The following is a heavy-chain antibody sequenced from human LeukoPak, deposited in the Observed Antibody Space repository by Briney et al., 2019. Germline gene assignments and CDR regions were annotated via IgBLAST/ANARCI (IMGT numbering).Heavy chain of an antibody. CDR3: ARAPPYYYDSSGYKIEPFDY. CDR2: ICHSGST. J-gene: IGHJ4*02. D-gene: IGHD3-22*01. V-gene: IGHV4-4*02. Sequence: SGTLSLTCAVSGGSISSSNWWSWVRQPPGKGLEWIGEICHSGSTNYNPSLKSRVTISVDKSKNQFSLKLSSVTAADTAVYYCARAPPYYYDSSGYKIEPFDYWGQGTLVTVSS. CDR1: GGSISSSNW.